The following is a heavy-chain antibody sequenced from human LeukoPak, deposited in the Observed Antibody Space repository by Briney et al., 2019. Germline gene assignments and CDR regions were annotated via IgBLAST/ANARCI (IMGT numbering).Heavy chain of an antibody. D-gene: IGHD2-15*01. CDR2: IIPIFGTA. Sequence: SVKVSFTSSVGTFSIYAISWVRQAPGQGLEWMGGIIPIFGTANYAQKFQGRVTITADESTSTAYMELSSLRSEDTAGYYCARAASGYCSGGSCAPGYWGQGTLVTVSS. CDR1: VGTFSIYA. J-gene: IGHJ4*02. V-gene: IGHV1-69*13. CDR3: ARAASGYCSGGSCAPGY.